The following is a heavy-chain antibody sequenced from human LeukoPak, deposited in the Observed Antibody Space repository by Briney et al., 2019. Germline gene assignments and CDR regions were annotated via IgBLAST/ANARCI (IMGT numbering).Heavy chain of an antibody. CDR1: GFTFSRYS. Sequence: GGSLRLSCAASGFTFSRYSMNWVRQAPGKGLEWVSSISSGSSFMYYADSVKGRFTISRDNAKNSLYLQMNSLRAEDTAVYYCARDPTSSWETAFDIWGQGTMVTVSS. J-gene: IGHJ3*02. CDR2: ISSGSSFM. CDR3: ARDPTSSWETAFDI. D-gene: IGHD1-26*01. V-gene: IGHV3-21*01.